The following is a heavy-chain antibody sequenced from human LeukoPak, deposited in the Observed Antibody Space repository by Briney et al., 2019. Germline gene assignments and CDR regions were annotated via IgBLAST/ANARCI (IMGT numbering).Heavy chain of an antibody. CDR1: GGSISSYY. D-gene: IGHD6-13*01. Sequence: SETLSLTCTVSGGSISSYYWSWVRQPPGKGLEWIGYIYYSGSTNYNPSLKSRVTISVDTSKNQFSLKLSSVTAADTAVYYCARDRSGSSWFLDYWGQGTLVTVSS. CDR3: ARDRSGSSWFLDY. J-gene: IGHJ4*02. V-gene: IGHV4-59*01. CDR2: IYYSGST.